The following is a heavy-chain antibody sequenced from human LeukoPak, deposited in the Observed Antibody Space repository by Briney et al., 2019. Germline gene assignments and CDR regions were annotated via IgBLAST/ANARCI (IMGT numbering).Heavy chain of an antibody. CDR3: ARQLDRDGYNWIVGRACAFDI. V-gene: IGHV4-38-2*02. Sequence: PSETLSLTCTVSGYSISSGYYWGWIRQPPGKGLEWIGSIYHSGRTFYNPSLKSRVTISVDTSKNQFSLKLSSMTAADTAVYYCARQLDRDGYNWIVGRACAFDIWGQGTMVTVSS. J-gene: IGHJ3*02. D-gene: IGHD5-24*01. CDR2: IYHSGRT. CDR1: GYSISSGYY.